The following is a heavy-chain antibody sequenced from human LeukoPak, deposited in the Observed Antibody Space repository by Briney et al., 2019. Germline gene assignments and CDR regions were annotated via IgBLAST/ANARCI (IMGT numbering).Heavy chain of an antibody. CDR1: GGTFSSYA. CDR2: ISAYNGNT. J-gene: IGHJ6*02. D-gene: IGHD5-18*01. CDR3: ARDGMGGYSYGYEYYYGMDV. V-gene: IGHV1-18*01. Sequence: GSSVKVSCKASGGTFSSYAISWVRQAPGQGLEWMGWISAYNGNTNYAQKLQGRVTMTTDTSTSTAYMELRSLRSDDTAVYYCARDGMGGYSYGYEYYYGMDVWGQGTTVTVSS.